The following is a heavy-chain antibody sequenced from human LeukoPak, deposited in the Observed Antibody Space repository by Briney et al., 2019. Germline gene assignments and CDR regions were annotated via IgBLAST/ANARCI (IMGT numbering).Heavy chain of an antibody. Sequence: SETLSLTCTVSGGSFSSGGYYWSWIRQHPGKGLEWIGYIYYSGSTYYNPSLKSRVTISIDTSKNQFSLKLSSVTAADTAVYYCARLEGLTGYYDSPFEYWGQGTLVTVSS. V-gene: IGHV4-31*03. D-gene: IGHD3-9*01. J-gene: IGHJ4*02. CDR2: IYYSGST. CDR1: GGSFSSGGYY. CDR3: ARLEGLTGYYDSPFEY.